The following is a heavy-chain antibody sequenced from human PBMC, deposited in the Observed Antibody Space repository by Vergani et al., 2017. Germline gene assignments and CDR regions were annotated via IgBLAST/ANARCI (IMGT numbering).Heavy chain of an antibody. CDR1: GYSFTSYW. Sequence: EVQLVQSGAEVKKPGESLRISCKGSGYSFTSYWISWVRQMPGKGLEWMGRIDPSDSYTNYSPSFQGHVTISADKSISTAYLKWSSLKASDTAMYYCARQVAVAGKWWGPYYYDGMDVWGQGTTVTVSS. V-gene: IGHV5-10-1*01. CDR2: IDPSDSYT. CDR3: ARQVAVAGKWWGPYYYDGMDV. D-gene: IGHD6-19*01. J-gene: IGHJ6*02.